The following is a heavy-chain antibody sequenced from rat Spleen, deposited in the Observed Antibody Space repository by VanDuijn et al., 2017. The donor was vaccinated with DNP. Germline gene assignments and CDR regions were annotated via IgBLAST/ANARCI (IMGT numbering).Heavy chain of an antibody. CDR1: GFNFKDDW. CDR3: AREKFGVND. CDR2: INKDGRTI. D-gene: IGHD4-3*01. V-gene: IGHV4-2*01. J-gene: IGHJ2*01. Sequence: EVKLVESGGGLVQPGRSLKLSCVASGFNFKDDWMGWVRQAPGKGLEWIGEINKDGRTIKYTPSLKDKFIISRDNAQNTLYLQMSKLESEDTAIYYCAREKFGVNDWGQGVMVTVSS.